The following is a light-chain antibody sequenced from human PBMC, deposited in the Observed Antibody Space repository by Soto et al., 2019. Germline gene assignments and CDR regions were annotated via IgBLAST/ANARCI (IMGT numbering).Light chain of an antibody. J-gene: IGLJ1*01. Sequence: QSALTQPPSVSGSPGQSVTISCTGTSSDVGGYNYVSWYQQHPGKAPKLMIFEVSERPSGVPDRFVGSKSGNTASLTVSGLQPEDEADYYCSSYAGSNHYVFGSGTKLTVL. CDR2: EVS. CDR1: SSDVGGYNY. CDR3: SSYAGSNHYV. V-gene: IGLV2-8*01.